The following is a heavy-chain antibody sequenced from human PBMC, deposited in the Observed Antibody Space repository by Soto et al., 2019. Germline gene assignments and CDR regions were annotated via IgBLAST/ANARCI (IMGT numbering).Heavy chain of an antibody. CDR2: IIPILGIA. Sequence: QVQLVQSGAEVKKPGSSVKVSCKASGGTFSSYTISWVRQAPGQGLEWMGRIIPILGIANYAQKFQGSVTITADKSTSTAYMELSSLRSEDTAVYYCARGPPGYSSGWYGDYWGQGTLVTVSS. J-gene: IGHJ4*02. D-gene: IGHD6-19*01. CDR1: GGTFSSYT. V-gene: IGHV1-69*02. CDR3: ARGPPGYSSGWYGDY.